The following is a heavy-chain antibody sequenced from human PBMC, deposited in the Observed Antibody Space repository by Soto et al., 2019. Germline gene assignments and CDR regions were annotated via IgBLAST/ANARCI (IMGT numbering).Heavy chain of an antibody. CDR1: GFTFSNAW. V-gene: IGHV3-15*01. Sequence: GGSLRLSCAASGFTFSNAWMSWVRQAPGKGLEWVGRIKSKTDGGTTDYAAPAKGRFTISRDDSKNTLYLQMNSLKTEDTAVYYCTTDTYPVTTTVVTRDYWGQGTLVTVSS. CDR3: TTDTYPVTTTVVTRDY. D-gene: IGHD4-17*01. CDR2: IKSKTDGGTT. J-gene: IGHJ4*02.